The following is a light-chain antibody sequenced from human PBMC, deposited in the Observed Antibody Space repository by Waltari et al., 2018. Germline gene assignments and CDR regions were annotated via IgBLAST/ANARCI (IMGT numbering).Light chain of an antibody. Sequence: DIQMTQSPSTLSASVGDRVTITGRASQSISSWVAWYQQKPGKAPKLLIYKACSLESGVPSRFSGSGSGTEFTLTISSLQPDDFATYYCQQYNSYSPFTFGQGTKLEIK. CDR1: QSISSW. CDR2: KAC. CDR3: QQYNSYSPFT. J-gene: IGKJ2*01. V-gene: IGKV1-5*03.